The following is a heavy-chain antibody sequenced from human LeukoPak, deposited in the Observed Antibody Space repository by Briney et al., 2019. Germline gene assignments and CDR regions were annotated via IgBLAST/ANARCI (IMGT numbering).Heavy chain of an antibody. Sequence: SETLSLTCTVSGGSISSYYWSWIRQPPGKGLEWIGYIYYSGSTNYNPSLKSRVTISADTSKNQFSLKLSSVTAADTAVYYCARRYSSSWPTFRDAFDIWGQGTMVTVSS. CDR3: ARRYSSSWPTFRDAFDI. V-gene: IGHV4-59*08. CDR1: GGSISSYY. J-gene: IGHJ3*02. CDR2: IYYSGST. D-gene: IGHD6-13*01.